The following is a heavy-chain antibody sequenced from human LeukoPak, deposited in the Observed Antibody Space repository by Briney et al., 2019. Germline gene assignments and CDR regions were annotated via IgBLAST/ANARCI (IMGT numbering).Heavy chain of an antibody. J-gene: IGHJ4*02. D-gene: IGHD3-10*01. Sequence: SVKVSCKASGGTFSSYAISWVRQAPGQGLEWMGGIIPIFGTANYAQKFQGRDTITADESTSTAYMELNSLRSEDTAVYYCARQLYYYGSGSYYYFDYWGQGTLVTVSS. V-gene: IGHV1-69*13. CDR2: IIPIFGTA. CDR1: GGTFSSYA. CDR3: ARQLYYYGSGSYYYFDY.